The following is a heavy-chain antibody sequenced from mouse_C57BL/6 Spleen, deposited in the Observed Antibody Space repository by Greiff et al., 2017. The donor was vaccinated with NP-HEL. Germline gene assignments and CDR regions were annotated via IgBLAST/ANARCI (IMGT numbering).Heavy chain of an antibody. CDR2: IAPNSGGT. J-gene: IGHJ1*03. Sequence: QVHVKQPGAELVKPGASVKLSCKASGYTFTSYWMHWVKQRPGRGLEWIGRIAPNSGGTKYNEKFKSKATLTVDKPSSTAYMQLSSLTSEDSAVYYCARGGTGTHFDVWGTGTTVTVSS. CDR1: GYTFTSYW. CDR3: ARGGTGTHFDV. D-gene: IGHD4-1*01. V-gene: IGHV1-72*01.